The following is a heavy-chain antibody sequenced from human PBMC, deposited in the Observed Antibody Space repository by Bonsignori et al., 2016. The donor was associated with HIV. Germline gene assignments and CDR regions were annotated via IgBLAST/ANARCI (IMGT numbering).Heavy chain of an antibody. V-gene: IGHV4-38-2*01. D-gene: IGHD1-26*01. CDR2: IYHSGST. J-gene: IGHJ3*02. Sequence: SETLSLTCAVSGYSISSGYYWGWIRQPPGKGLEWIGSIYHSGSTYYNPSLKSRVTISVDTSKNQFSLKLSSVTAADTAVYYCACLVGAIPRVGAFDIWGQGTMVTVSS. CDR1: GYSISSGYY. CDR3: ACLVGAIPRVGAFDI.